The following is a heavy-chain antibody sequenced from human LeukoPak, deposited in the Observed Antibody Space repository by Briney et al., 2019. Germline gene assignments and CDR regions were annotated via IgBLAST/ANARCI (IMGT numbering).Heavy chain of an antibody. V-gene: IGHV3-43*02. Sequence: GGSLRLSCVVSGINFADYAMHWVRQPPGKGLEWVCHISEDGGSTFSADSVKGRFSISRDNSKNSLYLQMNSLRSDDTAMYYCAKESGEFDYCGQGTVVAVSS. CDR2: ISEDGGST. CDR3: AKESGEFDY. J-gene: IGHJ4*02. CDR1: GINFADYA.